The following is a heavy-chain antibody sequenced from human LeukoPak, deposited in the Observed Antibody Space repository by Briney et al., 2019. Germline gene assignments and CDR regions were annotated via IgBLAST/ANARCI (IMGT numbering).Heavy chain of an antibody. CDR2: IKQDGSAK. D-gene: IGHD3-22*01. CDR3: AQEHVDSSGYYYVPNWFDP. V-gene: IGHV3-7*01. CDR1: GFTFSSYW. Sequence: GGSLRLSCTASGFTFSSYWMSWVRQAPGKGLEWVANIKQDGSAKYYVDSVKDRFTISRDNAKNSLYLQMNSPRAEDTAVYYCAQEHVDSSGYYYVPNWFDPWGQGTLVIVSS. J-gene: IGHJ5*02.